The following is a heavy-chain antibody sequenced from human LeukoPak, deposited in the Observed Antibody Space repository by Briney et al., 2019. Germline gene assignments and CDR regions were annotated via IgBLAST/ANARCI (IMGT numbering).Heavy chain of an antibody. CDR2: IVNIATT. D-gene: IGHD4-17*01. V-gene: IGHV4-4*07. CDR3: ARGFSTVNSGVFDY. CDR1: GVSISSYS. J-gene: IGHJ4*02. Sequence: PSETLSLTCTVSGVSISSYSWTWIRQPAGKGLEWIGRIVNIATTNYNPSLKSRVTMSVDTSKNQFPLKLGSVTAADTAVYFCARGFSTVNSGVFDYWGQGTLVTVSS.